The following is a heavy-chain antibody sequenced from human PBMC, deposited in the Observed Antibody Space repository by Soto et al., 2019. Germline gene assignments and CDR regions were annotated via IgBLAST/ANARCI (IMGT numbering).Heavy chain of an antibody. Sequence: GSLRLSCAASGFTFSDYYMNWVRQAPGKGLEWVSSISSSSTIYYADSVKGRFTISRDNAKNSLYLQMNSLRAEDTAVYYCGDASSGYSRDYWGQGTLVTVSS. J-gene: IGHJ4*02. CDR3: GDASSGYSRDY. CDR2: ISSSSTI. V-gene: IGHV3-11*04. D-gene: IGHD3-22*01. CDR1: GFTFSDYY.